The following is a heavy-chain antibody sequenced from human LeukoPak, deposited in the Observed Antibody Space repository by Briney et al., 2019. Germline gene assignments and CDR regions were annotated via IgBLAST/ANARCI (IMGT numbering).Heavy chain of an antibody. D-gene: IGHD2-8*01. CDR3: CRVSYNAGSFISGGWFDP. CDR2: VHTSGSP. V-gene: IGHV4-4*07. J-gene: IGHJ5*02. Sequence: PSETLSLTCDVSGGSARRQYGGCIRLPAGKGLEWIGRVHTSGSPYYSPSLKSRVTMSVDTSKNQVSLRLSSMPASDTAVYYCCRVSYNAGSFISGGWFDPWGQGIRVTVSP. CDR1: GGSARRQY.